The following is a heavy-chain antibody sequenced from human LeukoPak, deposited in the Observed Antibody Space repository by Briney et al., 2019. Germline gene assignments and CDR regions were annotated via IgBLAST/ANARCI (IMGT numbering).Heavy chain of an antibody. CDR2: IYSGGRT. CDR1: GFTVSSNY. J-gene: IGHJ4*02. V-gene: IGHV3-66*01. CDR3: ARESNSGYYLSY. Sequence: PGGSLRLSCAASGFTVSSNYMSWVRQAPGKGLERVSVIYSGGRTYYADSVKGRFTISRDNSKNTLYLRMNSPRAEDTAVYYCARESNSGYYLSYWGQGTLVTVSS. D-gene: IGHD3-22*01.